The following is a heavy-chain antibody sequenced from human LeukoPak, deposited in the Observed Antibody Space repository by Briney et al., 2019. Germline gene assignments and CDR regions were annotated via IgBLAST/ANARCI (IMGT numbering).Heavy chain of an antibody. V-gene: IGHV4-59*08. D-gene: IGHD1-26*01. J-gene: IGHJ4*02. CDR3: ARHGRSIVGATLPFDY. Sequence: SETLSLTCTVSGGSISSYYWSWIRQPPGKGLEWIGYIYYSGSTNYNPSLKSRVTISVDTSKNQFSLKLSSVTAADTAVYYCARHGRSIVGATLPFDYWGQGTLVTVSS. CDR1: GGSISSYY. CDR2: IYYSGST.